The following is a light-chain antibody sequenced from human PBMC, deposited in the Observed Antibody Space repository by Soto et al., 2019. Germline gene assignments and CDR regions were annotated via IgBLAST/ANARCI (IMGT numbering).Light chain of an antibody. CDR1: SSDVGGNNY. V-gene: IGLV2-14*03. J-gene: IGLJ2*01. CDR3: SSYTANTPKVL. CDR2: DVS. Sequence: QSALTQPASVSGSPGQSITVSCTGTSSDVGGNNYVSWYQHHPGKAPKLIIYDVSNRPSGVSIRFSGSKSGNTASLTISGLQAEDEADYYCSSYTANTPKVLFGGGTQLTVL.